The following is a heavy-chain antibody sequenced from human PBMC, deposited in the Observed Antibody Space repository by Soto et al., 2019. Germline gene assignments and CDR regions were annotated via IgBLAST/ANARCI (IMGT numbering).Heavy chain of an antibody. CDR3: ARGITMVRGVLWYFDL. J-gene: IGHJ2*01. D-gene: IGHD3-10*01. V-gene: IGHV3-21*01. CDR1: GFTFSSYS. Sequence: EVQLVESGGGLVKPGGSLRLSCAASGFTFSSYSMNWVRQAPGKGLEWVSSISSSSSYIYYADSVKGRFTISRDNAENSLYLQMNSLRAEDTAVYYCARGITMVRGVLWYFDLWGRGTLVTVSS. CDR2: ISSSSSYI.